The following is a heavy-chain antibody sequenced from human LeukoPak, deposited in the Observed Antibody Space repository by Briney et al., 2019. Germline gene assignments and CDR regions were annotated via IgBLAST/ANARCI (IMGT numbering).Heavy chain of an antibody. J-gene: IGHJ3*02. CDR1: GFTFNSYG. V-gene: IGHV3-30*02. CDR3: AKDTSPAYSGSYYLQTDAFDI. D-gene: IGHD1-26*01. Sequence: GGSLRLSCAASGFTFNSYGMHWVRQAPGKGLEWVAFIRYDGSNKYYADSVKGRFTISRDNSKNTLYLQMNSLRAEDTAVYYCAKDTSPAYSGSYYLQTDAFDIWGQGTMVTVSS. CDR2: IRYDGSNK.